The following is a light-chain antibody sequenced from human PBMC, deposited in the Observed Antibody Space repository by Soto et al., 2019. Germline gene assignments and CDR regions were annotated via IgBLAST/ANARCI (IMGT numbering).Light chain of an antibody. CDR1: QSVTSSF. Sequence: EIVLTQSPGTLSLSPGEGATLSCRASQSVTSSFLAWYQHKPGQAPRLLIHGASTRAAGIPDRFSGSGSGTDFTLTISRLETEDFTVYSCHQYGSSPSTFGQGTKLE. CDR2: GAS. J-gene: IGKJ2*02. CDR3: HQYGSSPST. V-gene: IGKV3-20*01.